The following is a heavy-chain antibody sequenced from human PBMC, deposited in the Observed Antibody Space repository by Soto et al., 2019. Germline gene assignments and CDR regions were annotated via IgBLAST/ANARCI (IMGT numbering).Heavy chain of an antibody. J-gene: IGHJ6*02. CDR3: AAERPTLDYSSRLWGYYYGMDV. Sequence: QMQLVQSGPEVKKPGTSVKVSCKASGFTFTSSAVQWVRQARGQRLEWIGWIVVGSGNTNYAQKFQERVTITREMSTSTAYMELSSLRSEDTAVYYCAAERPTLDYSSRLWGYYYGMDVWGQGTTVTVSS. D-gene: IGHD4-4*01. CDR1: GFTFTSSA. CDR2: IVVGSGNT. V-gene: IGHV1-58*01.